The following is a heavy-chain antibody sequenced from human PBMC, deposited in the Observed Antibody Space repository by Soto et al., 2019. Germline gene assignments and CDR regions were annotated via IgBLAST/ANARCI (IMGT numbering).Heavy chain of an antibody. Sequence: KQSQTLSLTCAISGDSVSSNSAAWNRIRQSPSRGLEWLGRTYYRSKWYNDYAVSVKSRITINPDTSKNQFSLQLNSVTPEDTAVYYCASEQLWPMAHFDYWGQGTLVTVSS. J-gene: IGHJ4*02. CDR1: GDSVSSNSAA. V-gene: IGHV6-1*01. CDR2: TYYRSKWYN. CDR3: ASEQLWPMAHFDY. D-gene: IGHD5-18*01.